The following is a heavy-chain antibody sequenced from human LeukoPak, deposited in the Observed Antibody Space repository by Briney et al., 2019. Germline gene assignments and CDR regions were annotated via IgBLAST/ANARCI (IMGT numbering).Heavy chain of an antibody. D-gene: IGHD3-22*01. CDR3: ARDTYYYDSTFDYYYGMDV. Sequence: ASVKVSCKASGYTFTSYYMHWVRQAPGQGLEWMGIINPSGGSTSYAQKFQGRVTITADESTSTAYMELSSLRSEDTAVYYCARDTYYYDSTFDYYYGMDVWGQGTTVTVSS. CDR1: GYTFTSYY. V-gene: IGHV1-46*01. J-gene: IGHJ6*02. CDR2: INPSGGST.